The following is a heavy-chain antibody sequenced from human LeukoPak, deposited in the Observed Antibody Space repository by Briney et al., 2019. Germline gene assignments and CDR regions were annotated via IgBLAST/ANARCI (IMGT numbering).Heavy chain of an antibody. CDR3: ARDQGVIAPPPYCLDV. Sequence: SETQSLTCTVSGGSITSYFWSWIRQPAGKGLEWLGRIFSSRRTSYNPSRKSRFTMSKNTSKNQFSLKLSSVAAADTALYSCARDQGVIAPPPYCLDVWGQGTTVTVSS. CDR1: GGSITSYF. J-gene: IGHJ6*02. V-gene: IGHV4-4*07. D-gene: IGHD3-10*01. CDR2: IFSSRRT.